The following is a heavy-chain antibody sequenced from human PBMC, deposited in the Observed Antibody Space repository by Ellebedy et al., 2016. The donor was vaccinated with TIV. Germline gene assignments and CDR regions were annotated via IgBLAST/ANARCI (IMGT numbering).Heavy chain of an antibody. D-gene: IGHD6-19*01. J-gene: IGHJ4*02. CDR3: AKHKEAVAFDY. CDR2: ITRSGST. CDR1: GASFSFYY. V-gene: IGHV4-34*01. Sequence: SETLSLXCDVSGASFSFYYWSWIRQPPGKGLEWIGEITRSGSTNYNPSLKSRVTISVDTSKTQFSLRLSSVTAADTAVYYCAKHKEAVAFDYWGQGTLVTVSS.